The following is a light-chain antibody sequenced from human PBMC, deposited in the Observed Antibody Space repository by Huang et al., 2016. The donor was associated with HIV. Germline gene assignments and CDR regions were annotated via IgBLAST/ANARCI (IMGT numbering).Light chain of an antibody. V-gene: IGKV4-1*01. J-gene: IGKJ3*01. Sequence: DIVMTQSPDSLAVSLGERATINCKSSQTILHASDSRNYLAWYQQKPGPPPKLLIHWASIRTSGVPDRFSGSGSGTDFTLTISSLQAEDVAVYYCQQYYSSPFTFGPGTNVDI. CDR2: WAS. CDR1: QTILHASDSRNY. CDR3: QQYYSSPFT.